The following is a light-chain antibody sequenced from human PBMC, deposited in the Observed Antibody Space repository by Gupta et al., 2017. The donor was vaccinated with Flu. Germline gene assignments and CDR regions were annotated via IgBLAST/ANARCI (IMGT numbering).Light chain of an antibody. Sequence: DIKMTQSPSSLSASVGDRITITCRASQGISPYLAWFQQKSGKAPKPLIYAASSLQSGVPSRFSGSGSGTDFTLTISSLQPEDFATYYCQQYNNYPYTFGQGTKLEIK. J-gene: IGKJ2*01. CDR1: QGISPY. CDR3: QQYNNYPYT. V-gene: IGKV1-16*01. CDR2: AAS.